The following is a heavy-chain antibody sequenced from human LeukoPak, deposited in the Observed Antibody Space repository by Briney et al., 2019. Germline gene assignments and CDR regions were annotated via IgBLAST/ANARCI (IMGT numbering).Heavy chain of an antibody. CDR2: IKSKTDGGTT. CDR3: ARDFEWELDAFDI. CDR1: GFTFSNAW. D-gene: IGHD1-26*01. Sequence: GGSLRLSCAASGFTFSNAWMSWVRQAPGKGLEWVGRIKSKTDGGTTDYAAPVKGRFTISRDNAKNSLYLQMNSLRAEDTAVYYCARDFEWELDAFDIWGQGTMVTVSS. J-gene: IGHJ3*02. V-gene: IGHV3-15*01.